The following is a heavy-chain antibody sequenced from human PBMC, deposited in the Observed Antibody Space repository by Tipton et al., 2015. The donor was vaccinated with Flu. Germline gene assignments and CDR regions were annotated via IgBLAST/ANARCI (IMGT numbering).Heavy chain of an antibody. CDR3: ANDPLVPLRLRRLDY. CDR1: GFTFSSSA. Sequence: SLRLSCAASGFTFSSSAMTWVRQAPGKGLDWVSAIGGSGGSTYYADSVKGRFTISRDNSKNTLYLQMNSLRAEDTAVYYCANDPLVPLRLRRLDYWGQGTLVSVSS. V-gene: IGHV3-23*01. D-gene: IGHD5-12*01. J-gene: IGHJ4*02. CDR2: IGGSGGST.